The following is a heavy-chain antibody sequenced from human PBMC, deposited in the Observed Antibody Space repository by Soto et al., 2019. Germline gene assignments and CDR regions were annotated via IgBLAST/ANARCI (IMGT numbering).Heavy chain of an antibody. Sequence: SETLSLTCSVSGDSVSNSRFYWAWIRQPPGEGLEWIGSIYHTGNAYYNPSLKSRVTISVDTSKNQFSLKLTSVTAADAALYYCARDFFDSSDYTTNWFDPWGQGTLVT. CDR2: IYHTGNA. CDR3: ARDFFDSSDYTTNWFDP. D-gene: IGHD3-22*01. J-gene: IGHJ5*02. V-gene: IGHV4-39*01. CDR1: GDSVSNSRFY.